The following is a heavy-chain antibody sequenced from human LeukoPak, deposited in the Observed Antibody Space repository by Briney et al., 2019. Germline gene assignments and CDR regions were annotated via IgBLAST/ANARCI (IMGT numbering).Heavy chain of an antibody. CDR3: ARDRTTGASRVFLVQ. J-gene: IGHJ4*02. D-gene: IGHD1-14*01. Sequence: GGSLRLSCAASGFTFSSHWMHWVRQAPGKGLVWVSRITSDGTSTIYANSVKGRFTISRDNAKNALYLQMDSLRAEDTAVYYCARDRTTGASRVFLVQWGQGTLVTVSS. V-gene: IGHV3-74*01. CDR1: GFTFSSHW. CDR2: ITSDGTST.